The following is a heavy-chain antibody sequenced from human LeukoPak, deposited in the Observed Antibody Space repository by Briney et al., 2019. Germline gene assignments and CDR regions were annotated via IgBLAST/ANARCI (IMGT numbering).Heavy chain of an antibody. CDR3: AKDVRFGELSTLPGDY. J-gene: IGHJ4*02. CDR2: ISGSGGST. Sequence: GGSLRLSCAASGFTFSSYAMSWVRQAPGKGLEWVSAISGSGGSTYYADSVKGRFTISRDNSKNTLYLQMISLRAEDTAVYYCAKDVRFGELSTLPGDYWGQGTLVTVSS. D-gene: IGHD3-10*01. CDR1: GFTFSSYA. V-gene: IGHV3-23*01.